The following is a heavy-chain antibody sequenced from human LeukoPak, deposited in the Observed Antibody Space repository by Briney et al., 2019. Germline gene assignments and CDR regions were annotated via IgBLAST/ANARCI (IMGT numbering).Heavy chain of an antibody. CDR2: ISSSSSTI. CDR3: AREELRFLEWLSSDI. D-gene: IGHD3-3*01. V-gene: IGHV3-48*04. Sequence: PGGSLRLSCAASGFTFSSYSMNWVRQAPGKGLEWVSYISSSSSTIYYADSVKGRFTISRDNAKNSLYLQMNSLRAEDTAVYYCAREELRFLEWLSSDIWGQGTMVTVSS. J-gene: IGHJ3*02. CDR1: GFTFSSYS.